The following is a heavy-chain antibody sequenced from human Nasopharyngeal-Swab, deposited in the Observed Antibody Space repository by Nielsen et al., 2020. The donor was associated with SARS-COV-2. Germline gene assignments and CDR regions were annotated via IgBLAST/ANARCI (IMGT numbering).Heavy chain of an antibody. J-gene: IGHJ4*02. D-gene: IGHD3-10*01. Sequence: SVKVSCKASGGTFISYAISWLRQAPGQGLEWMGGIIPIFGTANYAQKFQVRVTITADKSTSTAYMELSSLRSEDTAVYYCARASSMVRGVIVPFDYWGQGTLVTVSS. V-gene: IGHV1-69*06. CDR2: IIPIFGTA. CDR3: ARASSMVRGVIVPFDY. CDR1: GGTFISYA.